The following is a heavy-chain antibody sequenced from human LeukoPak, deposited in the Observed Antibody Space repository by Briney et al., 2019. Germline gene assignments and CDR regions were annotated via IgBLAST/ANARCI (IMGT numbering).Heavy chain of an antibody. CDR1: GFTFSSYT. J-gene: IGHJ1*01. CDR2: ISSSSSVI. Sequence: GGSLRLSCAASGFTFSSYTMHWVRQAPGKGLECISYISSSSSVIYYADSVKGRFTISRDNAKNSLYLQMNSLRAEDTAVYYCAKEEGYYYDSGGYYVEYFQHWGQGTLVTVSS. D-gene: IGHD3-22*01. V-gene: IGHV3-48*04. CDR3: AKEEGYYYDSGGYYVEYFQH.